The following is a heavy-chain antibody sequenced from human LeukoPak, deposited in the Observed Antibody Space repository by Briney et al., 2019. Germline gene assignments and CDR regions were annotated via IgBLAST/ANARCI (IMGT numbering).Heavy chain of an antibody. CDR1: GYTFTSYA. D-gene: IGHD1-1*01. V-gene: IGHV1-69*13. CDR2: IIPIFGTA. CDR3: ARGQLERPSRFDY. J-gene: IGHJ4*02. Sequence: SVKVSCKASGYTFTSYAISWVRQAPGQGLEWMGGIIPIFGTANYAQKFQGRVTITADESTSTAYMELSSLRSEDTAVYYCARGQLERPSRFDYWGQGTLVTVSS.